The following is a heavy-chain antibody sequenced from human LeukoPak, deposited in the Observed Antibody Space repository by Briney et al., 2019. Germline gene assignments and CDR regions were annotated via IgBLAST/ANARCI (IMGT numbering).Heavy chain of an antibody. J-gene: IGHJ6*03. V-gene: IGHV1-8*03. D-gene: IGHD2-15*01. CDR1: GYTFTNYD. CDR2: MNPNSGNT. Sequence: GASMKVSCKASGYTFTNYDINWVRQATGQGLEWMGWMNPNSGNTGYAQKFQGRVTITRNTSISTAYMELSSLRSEDTAVYYCARAAWVDYSYYYVDVWGKGTTVTVSS. CDR3: ARAAWVDYSYYYVDV.